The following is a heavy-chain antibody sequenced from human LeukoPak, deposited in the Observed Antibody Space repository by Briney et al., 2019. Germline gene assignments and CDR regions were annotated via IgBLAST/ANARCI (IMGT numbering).Heavy chain of an antibody. V-gene: IGHV4-61*02. D-gene: IGHD2-2*01. J-gene: IGHJ4*02. Sequence: SETLSLTCTVSGGSISSGSYYWSWIRQPAGKGLEWIGRIYTSGSTNYNPSLKSRVTISVDTSKNQFSLKLSSVTAADTAVYYCAGSPKIVVLDYWGQGTLVTVSS. CDR2: IYTSGST. CDR3: AGSPKIVVLDY. CDR1: GGSISSGSYY.